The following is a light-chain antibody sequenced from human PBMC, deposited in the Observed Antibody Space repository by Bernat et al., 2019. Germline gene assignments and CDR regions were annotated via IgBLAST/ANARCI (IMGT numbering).Light chain of an antibody. CDR3: AAWDDSLTGRV. V-gene: IGLV1-47*02. Sequence: QSVVTQPPSASGTPGQRVTISCSGSSSNIGSNYVYWYQQVPGTAPKLLIYSNNQRHSGVPDRFSGSKSGTSASLAISGLRSEDEADYYCAAWDDSLTGRVFGGGTKLTVL. J-gene: IGLJ3*02. CDR2: SNN. CDR1: SSNIGSNY.